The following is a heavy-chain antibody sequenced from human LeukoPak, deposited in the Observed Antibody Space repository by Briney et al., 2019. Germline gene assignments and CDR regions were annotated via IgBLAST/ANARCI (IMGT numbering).Heavy chain of an antibody. Sequence: GGSLRLSCAASGFIFSRHGMHWVRQAPGKGLEWMAFTSADDSDKYYADSVKGRFTISRDNSKNTLYLQLNSLSAEDTAMYYCAKEGESGYSGGFDHWGQGTLVTVSS. CDR3: AKEGESGYSGGFDH. V-gene: IGHV3-30*18. J-gene: IGHJ4*02. CDR1: GFIFSRHG. CDR2: TSADDSDK. D-gene: IGHD3-3*01.